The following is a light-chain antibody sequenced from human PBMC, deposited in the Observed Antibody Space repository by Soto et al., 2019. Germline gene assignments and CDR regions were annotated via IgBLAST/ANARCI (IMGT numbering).Light chain of an antibody. CDR2: GAS. CDR1: QSVSSSY. J-gene: IGKJ5*01. V-gene: IGKV3-20*01. Sequence: EIVLTQSPGTLSLSPVERATLSCMASQSVSSSYLAWYQQKPGQAPRLLIYGASGRATGIPDRFSGSGSETDFTLTISRLEPEDFAVYYCQQYGSSRITFGQGTRLEIK. CDR3: QQYGSSRIT.